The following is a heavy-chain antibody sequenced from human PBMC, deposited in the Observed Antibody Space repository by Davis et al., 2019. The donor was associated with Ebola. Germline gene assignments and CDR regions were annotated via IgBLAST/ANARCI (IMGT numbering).Heavy chain of an antibody. Sequence: SETLSLTCTVSGGSISSSSYYWGWIRQPPGKGLEWIGSIYYSGSTYYNPSLKSRVTISVDTSKNQFSLKLSSVTAADTAVYYCASDPSGVQAGLDAFDIWGQGTMVTVSS. V-gene: IGHV4-39*01. D-gene: IGHD2-8*01. CDR1: GGSISSSSYY. CDR3: ASDPSGVQAGLDAFDI. J-gene: IGHJ3*02. CDR2: IYYSGST.